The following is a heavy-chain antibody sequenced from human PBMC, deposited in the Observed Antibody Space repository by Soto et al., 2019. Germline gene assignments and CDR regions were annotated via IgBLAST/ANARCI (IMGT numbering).Heavy chain of an antibody. CDR1: GGSLSSADSY. J-gene: IGHJ4*02. Sequence: SETPSPPRRVPGGSLSSADSYSDWIRPNPEKGLEWIGFIYYSGSAYYNPSLKSRVTISVDTSKNQFSLNLSFVTAADTAVYYCDTMGTPATGLYYFDYWGQGTLVTVSS. CDR3: DTMGTPATGLYYFDY. CDR2: IYYSGSA. D-gene: IGHD2-15*01. V-gene: IGHV4-30-4*08.